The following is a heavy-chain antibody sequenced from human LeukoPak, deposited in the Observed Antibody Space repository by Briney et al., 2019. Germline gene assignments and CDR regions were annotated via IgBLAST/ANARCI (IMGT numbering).Heavy chain of an antibody. CDR1: GGSISSYY. D-gene: IGHD5-12*01. V-gene: IGHV4-59*01. CDR2: IYYSGST. CDR3: ARERGYSGYDY. J-gene: IGHJ4*02. Sequence: SETLSLTCTVSGGSISSYYWSWIRQPPGKGLEWIGYIYYSGSTNYNPSLKSRVTISVDTSKNQFSLKLSSVTAADTAVYYCARERGYSGYDYWGQGTLVTVSS.